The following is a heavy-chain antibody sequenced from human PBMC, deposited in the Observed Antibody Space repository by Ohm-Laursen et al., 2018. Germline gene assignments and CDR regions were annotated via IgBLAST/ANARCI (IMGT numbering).Heavy chain of an antibody. CDR2: ISSSGSTK. V-gene: IGHV3-11*04. D-gene: IGHD3-10*01. CDR3: ATAPGGEFIHYYYYYGMDV. Sequence: SLRLSCAASGFTFSDYYMSWIRQAPGKGLEWVSYISSSGSTKYYADSVKGRFTISRDNSKNTLYLQMNSLRAEDTAVYYCATAPGGEFIHYYYYYGMDVWGQGTTVTVSS. J-gene: IGHJ6*02. CDR1: GFTFSDYY.